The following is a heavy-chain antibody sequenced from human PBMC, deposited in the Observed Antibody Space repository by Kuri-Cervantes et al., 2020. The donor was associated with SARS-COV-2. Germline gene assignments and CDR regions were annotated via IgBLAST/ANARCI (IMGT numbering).Heavy chain of an antibody. V-gene: IGHV4-34*01. D-gene: IGHD6-13*01. CDR2: INHSGST. CDR3: ARAELGLGWFFDL. J-gene: IGHJ2*01. CDR1: GGSLSHYY. Sequence: ESLKISCEVYGGSLSHYYWSWVRQPPGKGLERIGEINHSGSTNYNPSLKSRVTISGDTSKNQFSLKLSSVTAADTAVYYCARAELGLGWFFDLWGRGTLVTVSS.